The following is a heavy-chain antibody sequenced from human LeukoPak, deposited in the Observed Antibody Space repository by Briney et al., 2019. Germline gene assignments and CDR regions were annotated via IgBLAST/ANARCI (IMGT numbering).Heavy chain of an antibody. V-gene: IGHV1-18*01. CDR2: ISTYNGNT. CDR3: ARWGPVTTTSRVYDYYGMDV. CDR1: VYTFISYG. D-gene: IGHD4-17*01. Sequence: ASVKVSCKASVYTFISYGITWVRQAPGQGLEWMGWISTYNGNTNYAQKLQDRVTMTRVTSTSTVYMELRNLRSDDTAMYYCARWGPVTTTSRVYDYYGMDVWGQGTTVTVSS. J-gene: IGHJ6*02.